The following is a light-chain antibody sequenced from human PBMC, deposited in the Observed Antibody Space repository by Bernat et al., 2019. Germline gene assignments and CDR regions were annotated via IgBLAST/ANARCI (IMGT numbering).Light chain of an antibody. Sequence: DIQMTQSPSTLSATIGDRVTITCRASQSVSSWFAWYQQKPGTAPNLLIYKASTLESGVPSRFSGRGSGTEFTLTINNLQPDDLATYYCQQYDSYPRTFGQGTKVEI. CDR1: QSVSSW. CDR2: KAS. J-gene: IGKJ1*01. CDR3: QQYDSYPRT. V-gene: IGKV1-5*03.